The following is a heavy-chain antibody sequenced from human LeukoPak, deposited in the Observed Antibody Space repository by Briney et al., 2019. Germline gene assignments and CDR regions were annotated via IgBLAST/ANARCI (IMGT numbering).Heavy chain of an antibody. D-gene: IGHD5-18*01. CDR1: GYTFTGYY. V-gene: IGHV1-2*02. Sequence: ASVKVSCKASGYTFTGYYMHWVRQAPGQGLEWMGWINPNSGGTNYAQKFQGRVTMTRDTSISTAYMELSRLRSDDTGVYYCAREDSYGYYFDYWGQGTLVTVSS. CDR2: INPNSGGT. J-gene: IGHJ4*02. CDR3: AREDSYGYYFDY.